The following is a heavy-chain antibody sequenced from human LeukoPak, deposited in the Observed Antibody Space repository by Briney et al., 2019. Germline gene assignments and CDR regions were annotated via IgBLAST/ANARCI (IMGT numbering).Heavy chain of an antibody. CDR3: ARSSSRTSHSDY. J-gene: IGHJ4*02. CDR1: GFTFSSYG. D-gene: IGHD2-2*01. CDR2: ISYDGSNK. V-gene: IGHV3-30*03. Sequence: GGSLRLSCAASGFTFSSYGMHWVRQAPGKGLEWVAVISYDGSNKYYADSVKGRFTISRDNSKNTLYLQMNSLRAEDTAVYYCARSSSRTSHSDYWGQGTLVTVSS.